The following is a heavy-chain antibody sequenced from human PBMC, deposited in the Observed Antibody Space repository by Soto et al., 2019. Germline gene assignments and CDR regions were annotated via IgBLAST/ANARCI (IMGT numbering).Heavy chain of an antibody. D-gene: IGHD2-15*01. CDR2: IYWNDDK. CDR1: GFSLSTSGVG. J-gene: IGHJ6*02. CDR3: AHRRGGYCSGGRCYYYYYGMDV. Sequence: SGPTLVNPTQTLTLTCTLSGFSLSTSGVGVGWIRQPPGKALEWIALIYWNDDKRYSPSLKSRLTITKDTSKNQVVLTMTNMDPVDTATYYCAHRRGGYCSGGRCYYYYYGMDVWGQGTTVTVSS. V-gene: IGHV2-5*01.